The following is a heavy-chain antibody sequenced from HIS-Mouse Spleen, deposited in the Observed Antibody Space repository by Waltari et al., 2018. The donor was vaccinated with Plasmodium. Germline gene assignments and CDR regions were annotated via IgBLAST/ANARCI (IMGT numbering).Heavy chain of an antibody. D-gene: IGHD7-27*01. V-gene: IGHV4-31*03. Sequence: QVQLQESGPGLVKPSQTLSLTCTVSVGSISRVGYYWSWIRQHPGKGLEWIGYIYYSGSTYYNPSLKSRVTISVDTSKNQFSLKLSSVTAADTAVYYCARDVANWGFGWFDPGAREPWSPSPQ. J-gene: IGHJ5*02. CDR1: VGSISRVGYY. CDR2: IYYSGST. CDR3: ARDVANWGFGWFDP.